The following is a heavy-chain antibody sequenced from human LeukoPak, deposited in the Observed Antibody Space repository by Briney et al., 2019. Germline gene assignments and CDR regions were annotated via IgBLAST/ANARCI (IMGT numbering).Heavy chain of an antibody. J-gene: IGHJ4*02. CDR3: ARQTVTYYYDRTGAYSHFDY. Sequence: SETLSLTCAVYGGSFSGYYWSWIRQPPGKGLEWIGDINHSGSTNYNPSLKSRVTISLDTSKNQFSLKLSSVTAADTAVYYCARQTVTYYYDRTGAYSHFDYWGQGTLVTASS. D-gene: IGHD3-22*01. V-gene: IGHV4-34*01. CDR1: GGSFSGYY. CDR2: INHSGST.